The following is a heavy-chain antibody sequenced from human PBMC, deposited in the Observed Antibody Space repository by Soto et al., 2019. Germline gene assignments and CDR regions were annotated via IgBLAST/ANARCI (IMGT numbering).Heavy chain of an antibody. D-gene: IGHD3-10*02. CDR3: AKEADSQYHYLPY. CDR2: ISGGGYST. Sequence: GGSLRLSCAASGFTFISSAMSWVRQATGRGLEWVSAISGGGYSTYYTDSVKGRFTISRDNSKNTLYLQMNSLRAEDTALYYCAKEADSQYHYLPYWGQGSLVTVCS. V-gene: IGHV3-23*01. CDR1: GFTFISSA. J-gene: IGHJ4*02.